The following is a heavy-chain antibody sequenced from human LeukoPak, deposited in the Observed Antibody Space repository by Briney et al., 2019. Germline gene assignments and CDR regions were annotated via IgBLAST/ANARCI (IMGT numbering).Heavy chain of an antibody. CDR2: ITSRSYI. J-gene: IGHJ4*02. V-gene: IGHV3-21*01. Sequence: GGSLRLSCAASGFTFSSYGMTWVRQAPGKGLEWVSSITSRSYIYYADSVKGRFTISRDNAKNSLYLQMNSLRAEDTAVYYCARDNGWYYLDYWGQGTLVTVSS. D-gene: IGHD6-19*01. CDR1: GFTFSSYG. CDR3: ARDNGWYYLDY.